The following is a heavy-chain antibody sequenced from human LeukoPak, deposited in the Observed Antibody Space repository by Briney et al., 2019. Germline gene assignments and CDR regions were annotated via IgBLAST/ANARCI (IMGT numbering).Heavy chain of an antibody. V-gene: IGHV1-69-2*01. Sequence: ASVKVSCKVSGYTFTDYYMHWVQQALGKGLEWMGLVDPEDGETIYAEKFQGRVTITADTSTDTAYMELSSLRSEDTAVYYCGSRSDHGGDYWGQGTLVTVSS. CDR2: VDPEDGET. J-gene: IGHJ4*02. CDR1: GYTFTDYY. CDR3: GSRSDHGGDY. D-gene: IGHD3-16*01.